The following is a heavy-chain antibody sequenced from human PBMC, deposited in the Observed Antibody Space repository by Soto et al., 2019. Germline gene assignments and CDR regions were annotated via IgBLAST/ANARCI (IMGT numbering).Heavy chain of an antibody. Sequence: LCGGSIRSGGYYWSWIRQHPGKGLEWIGYIYYSGSTYYNPSLKSRVTISVDTSKNQFSLKLSSVTAADTAVYYCARDPLGTREYGDYYVGYWGQGTLVTVSS. V-gene: IGHV4-31*02. D-gene: IGHD4-17*01. CDR1: GGSIRSGGYY. J-gene: IGHJ4*02. CDR3: ARDPLGTREYGDYYVGY. CDR2: IYYSGST.